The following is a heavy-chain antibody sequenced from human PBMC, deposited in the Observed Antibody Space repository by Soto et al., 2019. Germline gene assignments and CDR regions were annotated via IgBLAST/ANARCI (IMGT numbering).Heavy chain of an antibody. Sequence: EVQLLESGGGLVQPGGSLRLSCAASGCTFNNYALSWVRRAPGKGLEWVSAISESGGSTYYADSVKGRFTICRDNSKRALLLKMNSLRAEDTAVYYCATPYSNRWAYAFDIWGQGTMVTVSA. CDR3: ATPYSNRWAYAFDI. CDR1: GCTFNNYA. V-gene: IGHV3-23*01. D-gene: IGHD6-13*01. J-gene: IGHJ3*02. CDR2: ISESGGST.